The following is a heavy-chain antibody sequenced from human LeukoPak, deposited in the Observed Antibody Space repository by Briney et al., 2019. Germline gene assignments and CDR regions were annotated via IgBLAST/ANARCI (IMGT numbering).Heavy chain of an antibody. Sequence: SETLSLTCTVSGGSITSGSYYWSWLRQPAGKGLEWIGRIYTSESTNYNPSFKSRVTISVDTSKNQFSLKLSSVTAADTAVYYCARRITSGTSKWYFDLWGRGTLVTVSS. CDR1: GGSITSGSYY. J-gene: IGHJ2*01. CDR3: ARRITSGTSKWYFDL. V-gene: IGHV4-61*02. D-gene: IGHD6-13*01. CDR2: IYTSEST.